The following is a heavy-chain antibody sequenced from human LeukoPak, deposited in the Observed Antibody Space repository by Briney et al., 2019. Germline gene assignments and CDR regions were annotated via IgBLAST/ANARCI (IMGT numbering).Heavy chain of an antibody. D-gene: IGHD3-22*01. CDR2: IWYDGSNK. Sequence: PPGGSLRLSCAASGFTFSSYGMHWVRQAPGKGLEWVAVIWYDGSNKYYADSVKGRFTISRDNSKNTLYLQMNSLRAEDTAVYYCARDSTDYYDSSGYYGALDSWGQGTLVTVSS. CDR1: GFTFSSYG. J-gene: IGHJ4*02. CDR3: ARDSTDYYDSSGYYGALDS. V-gene: IGHV3-33*01.